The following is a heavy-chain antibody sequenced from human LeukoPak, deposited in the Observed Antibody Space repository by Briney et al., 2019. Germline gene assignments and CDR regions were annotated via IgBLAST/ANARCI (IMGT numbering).Heavy chain of an antibody. V-gene: IGHV4-61*02. D-gene: IGHD2-21*01. J-gene: IGHJ4*02. CDR1: GGSISSGSYY. Sequence: PSETLSLTCTVSGGSISSGSYYWSWIRQPAGKGLEWIGRIHTSGSTNYNPSLKSRVTISVDTSKNQFSLKLSSVTAADTAVYYCARGRVVMATDYWGQGTLVTVSS. CDR3: ARGRVVMATDY. CDR2: IHTSGST.